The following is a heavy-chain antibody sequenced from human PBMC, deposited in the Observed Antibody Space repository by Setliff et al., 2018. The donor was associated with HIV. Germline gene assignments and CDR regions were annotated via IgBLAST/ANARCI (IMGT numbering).Heavy chain of an antibody. D-gene: IGHD3-10*01. CDR1: GFTFRHYA. Sequence: GGSLRLSCEASGFTFRHYAMHWVRQAPGKGLEWVAVISDDGTNKYYADSVEGRFTISRDNAKNTLYLQMNSLRAEDTAIYYCVKSTDFGSSEFDSWGQGTLVTVSS. J-gene: IGHJ4*02. CDR3: VKSTDFGSSEFDS. CDR2: ISDDGTNK. V-gene: IGHV3-30*04.